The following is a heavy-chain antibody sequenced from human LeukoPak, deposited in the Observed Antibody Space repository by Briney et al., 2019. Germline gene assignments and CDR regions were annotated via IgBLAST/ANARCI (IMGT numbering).Heavy chain of an antibody. CDR3: TTVVVVAATLRRFDY. CDR1: GFTFSSSA. CDR2: IKSKTDGGTT. Sequence: PGGSLRLSCAASGFTFSSSAMSWVRQAPGKGLEWVGRIKSKTDGGTTDYAAPVKGRFTISRDDSKNTLYLQMNSLKTEDTAVYYCTTVVVVAATLRRFDYWGQGTLVTVSS. V-gene: IGHV3-15*01. J-gene: IGHJ4*02. D-gene: IGHD2-15*01.